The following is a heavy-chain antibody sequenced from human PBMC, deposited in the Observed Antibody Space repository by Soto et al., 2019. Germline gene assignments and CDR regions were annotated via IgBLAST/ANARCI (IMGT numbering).Heavy chain of an antibody. J-gene: IGHJ6*02. CDR3: AIIYGSFRYYYGMDV. V-gene: IGHV1-18*01. D-gene: IGHD3-10*01. Sequence: QVQLVQSGAEVKKPGASVKVSCKASGYTFTSYGISWVRQAPGQGLEWMGWISAYNGNTNYAQRLQGRTPKSTDPSRSTAYMELRSLSSDDTAVYYCAIIYGSFRYYYGMDVWGQGTTVTVSS. CDR2: ISAYNGNT. CDR1: GYTFTSYG.